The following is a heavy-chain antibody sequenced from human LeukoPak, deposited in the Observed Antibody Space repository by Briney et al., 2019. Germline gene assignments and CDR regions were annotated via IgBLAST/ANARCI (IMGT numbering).Heavy chain of an antibody. Sequence: GASVKVSCKASGYTFTSYGISWVRQAPGQGLEWMGWISAYNGNTNYAQKFQGRVTITTDESTSTAYMELSSLRSEDTAVYYCARGYYDFWSGFDYWGQGTLVTVSS. CDR2: ISAYNGNT. D-gene: IGHD3-3*01. CDR3: ARGYYDFWSGFDY. V-gene: IGHV1-18*01. CDR1: GYTFTSYG. J-gene: IGHJ4*02.